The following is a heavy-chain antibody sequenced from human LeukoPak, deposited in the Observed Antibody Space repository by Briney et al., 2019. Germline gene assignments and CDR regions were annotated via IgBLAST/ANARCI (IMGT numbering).Heavy chain of an antibody. CDR3: ARAYGWRDAFDI. CDR2: IYSGGST. J-gene: IGHJ3*02. CDR1: GFTFSNYA. D-gene: IGHD6-19*01. V-gene: IGHV3-53*01. Sequence: GGSLRLSCAASGFTFSNYAMSWVRQAPGKGLEWVSVIYSGGSTYYADSVKGRFTISRDNSKNTLYLQMNSLRAEDTAVYYCARAYGWRDAFDIWGQGTMVTVSS.